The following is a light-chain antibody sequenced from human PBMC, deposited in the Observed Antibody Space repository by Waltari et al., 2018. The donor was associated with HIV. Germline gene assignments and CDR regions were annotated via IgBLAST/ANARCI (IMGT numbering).Light chain of an antibody. CDR3: QAEVV. J-gene: IGLJ2*01. CDR2: QDN. Sequence: SYELTQPPSVSVSPGQTASITCSGDKLGDKYACWYQQKPGQSPVLVIYQDNKRPSGIPERCSGANSGNTATLTISGTQAMDEADYYCQAEVVFGGGTKLTVL. V-gene: IGLV3-1*01. CDR1: KLGDKY.